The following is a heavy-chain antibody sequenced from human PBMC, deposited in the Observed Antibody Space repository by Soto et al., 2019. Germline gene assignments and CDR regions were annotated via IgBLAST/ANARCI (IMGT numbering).Heavy chain of an antibody. D-gene: IGHD3-16*01. CDR1: GGLFSSFA. V-gene: IGHV1-69*01. J-gene: IGHJ4*02. Sequence: QEQLVQSGPEVKKPGSSVKVSCKDSGGLFSSFAISWVRQAPGQGLEWLGGIIPVFGTTNYAEKFQGRVTITADESTNTAYMELSSLRSGDTAMYYCGRGGGPYVWFNEFWGQGTLATVSS. CDR2: IIPVFGTT. CDR3: GRGGGPYVWFNEF.